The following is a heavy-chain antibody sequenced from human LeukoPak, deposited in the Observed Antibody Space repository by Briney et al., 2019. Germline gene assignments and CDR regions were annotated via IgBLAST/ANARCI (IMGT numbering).Heavy chain of an antibody. CDR3: AKDIEPEGSSGYQAGGFQH. D-gene: IGHD3-22*01. CDR2: ISWNSGSI. Sequence: GGSLRLSCAASGFTFDDYAMHWVRQAPGKGLEWVSGISWNSGSIVYADSVKGRFTISRDNAKNSLYMQMNSLRGEDTALYYCAKDIEPEGSSGYQAGGFQHWGQGTLVTVSS. J-gene: IGHJ1*01. V-gene: IGHV3-9*01. CDR1: GFTFDDYA.